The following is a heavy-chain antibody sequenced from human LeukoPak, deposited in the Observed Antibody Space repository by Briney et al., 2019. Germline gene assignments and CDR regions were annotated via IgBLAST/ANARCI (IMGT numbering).Heavy chain of an antibody. CDR2: VSSGSSTI. CDR3: ARVPPTYDFWGVGYYYMDV. Sequence: GGSLRLSCAASGFTFSDYYMSWIRQAPGKALEWVSYVSSGSSTIYYADSVKGRFTVSRDNGKRSLYLHMNNLRAKDTAVYYCARVPPTYDFWGVGYYYMDVWGKGTTVTVSS. D-gene: IGHD3-3*01. J-gene: IGHJ6*03. V-gene: IGHV3-11*04. CDR1: GFTFSDYY.